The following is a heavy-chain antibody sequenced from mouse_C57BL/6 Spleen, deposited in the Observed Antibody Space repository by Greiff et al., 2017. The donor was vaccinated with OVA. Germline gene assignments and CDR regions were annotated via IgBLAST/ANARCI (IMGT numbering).Heavy chain of an antibody. Sequence: VMLVESGPGLVQPSQSLSITCTVSGFSLTSYGVHWVRQSPGKGLEWLGVIWSGGSTDYNAAFISRLSISKDNSKSQVFFKMNSLQADDTAIYYCADGPYYYAMDYWGQGTSVTVSS. CDR3: ADGPYYYAMDY. V-gene: IGHV2-2*01. J-gene: IGHJ4*01. CDR1: GFSLTSYG. CDR2: IWSGGST. D-gene: IGHD2-3*01.